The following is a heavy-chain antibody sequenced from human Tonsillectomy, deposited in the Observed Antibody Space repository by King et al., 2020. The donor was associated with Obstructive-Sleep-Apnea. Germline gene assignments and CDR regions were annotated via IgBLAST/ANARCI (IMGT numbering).Heavy chain of an antibody. CDR1: GYSFTSYW. CDR3: ASGIVVVPAAPAQH. J-gene: IGHJ1*01. V-gene: IGHV5-10-1*01. CDR2: IDPSDSYT. Sequence: VQLVESGAEVKKPGETLRISCKGSGYSFTSYWISWVRQMPGKGLEWMGRIDPSDSYTNYTPSFQGHVTISADKSISTAYLQWGSLKASDTAMYYCASGIVVVPAAPAQHWGQGTLVTVSS. D-gene: IGHD2-2*01.